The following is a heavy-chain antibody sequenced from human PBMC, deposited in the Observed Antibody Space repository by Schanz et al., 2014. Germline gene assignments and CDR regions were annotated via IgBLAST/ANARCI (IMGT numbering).Heavy chain of an antibody. CDR1: GFTFRSYG. CDR2: MSWNAGSL. J-gene: IGHJ1*01. D-gene: IGHD2-2*01. V-gene: IGHV3-9*01. Sequence: VQLVESGGGVVQPGRSLRLSCAASGFTFRSYGMHWVRQAPGKGLEWVSGMSWNAGSLGYGDSVKGRFTISRDNAKNSLYLQMNSLRAEDTALYYCARDTAQSCIGPSCFEYLQHWGQGARVTVSS. CDR3: ARDTAQSCIGPSCFEYLQH.